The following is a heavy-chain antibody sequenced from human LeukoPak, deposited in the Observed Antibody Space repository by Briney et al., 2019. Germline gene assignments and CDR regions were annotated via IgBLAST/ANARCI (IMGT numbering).Heavy chain of an antibody. J-gene: IGHJ3*02. D-gene: IGHD3-22*01. CDR3: ARNYDSSGYFGKNAFDI. CDR1: GGSFSGYY. Sequence: SETLSLTCAVYGGSFSGYYRSWIRQPPGKGLEWIGEINHSGSTNYNPSLKSRVTISVDTSKNQFSLKLSSVTAADTAVYYCARNYDSSGYFGKNAFDIWGQGTMVTVSS. CDR2: INHSGST. V-gene: IGHV4-34*01.